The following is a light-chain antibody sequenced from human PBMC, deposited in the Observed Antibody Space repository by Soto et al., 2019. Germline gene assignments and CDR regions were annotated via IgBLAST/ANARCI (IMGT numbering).Light chain of an antibody. CDR3: QQYGSSPSLT. Sequence: TVLTQSPATLSLSPGERATLSCKASQSIGNSLGWFQQKPGQAPRLLIDDAFNRATGIPDRFSGSGSGTDFTLTISRLEPEDFAVYYCQQYGSSPSLTFGGGTKVDIK. J-gene: IGKJ4*01. V-gene: IGKV3-20*01. CDR1: QSIGNS. CDR2: DAF.